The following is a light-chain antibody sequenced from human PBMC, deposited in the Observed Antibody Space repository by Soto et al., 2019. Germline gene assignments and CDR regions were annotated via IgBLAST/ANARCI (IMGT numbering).Light chain of an antibody. CDR1: QSIRSW. CDR2: KTS. V-gene: IGKV1-5*03. CDR3: QQYNTYPWT. Sequence: DIQMTQSPSTLSASLGDRVTITCRASQSIRSWLAWYQQKPGKAPNLLIYKTSSLQSGVPSRFSGSESGTEFTLTISSLQPDDFATYFCQQYNTYPWTFGQGTKVEIK. J-gene: IGKJ1*01.